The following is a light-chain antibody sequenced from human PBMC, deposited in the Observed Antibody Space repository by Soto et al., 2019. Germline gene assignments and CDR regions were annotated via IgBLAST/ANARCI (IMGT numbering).Light chain of an antibody. CDR2: GAS. V-gene: IGKV3-20*01. CDR1: QSVSNNY. Sequence: EIVLTQSPGTLSLSPGERATLSCRASQSVSNNYLAWYQQKPAQAPRLLIYGASTRATGIPDRFSGSGSGTDFTLTISGLEPEDFAFYYCQQYDVTPPNTFGGGTKVDIK. CDR3: QQYDVTPPNT. J-gene: IGKJ4*01.